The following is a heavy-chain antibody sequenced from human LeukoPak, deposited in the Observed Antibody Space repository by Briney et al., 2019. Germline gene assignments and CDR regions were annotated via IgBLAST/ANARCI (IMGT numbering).Heavy chain of an antibody. Sequence: SETLSLTCTVSGGSISSYYWSWIRQPPGKGLEWIGYIYYSGSTNYNPSLKSRVTISVDTSKNQFSMKLSSVTAADTAVYYCARIKGPGYYYYGMDVWGQGTTVTVSS. CDR1: GGSISSYY. V-gene: IGHV4-59*12. D-gene: IGHD7-27*01. CDR3: ARIKGPGYYYYGMDV. CDR2: IYYSGST. J-gene: IGHJ6*02.